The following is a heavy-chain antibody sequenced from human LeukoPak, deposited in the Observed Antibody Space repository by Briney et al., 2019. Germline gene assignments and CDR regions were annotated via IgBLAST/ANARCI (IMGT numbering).Heavy chain of an antibody. CDR3: ASVVPAAIGAFDI. Sequence: SETLSLTFTVSGGSISSYYWSWIRQPPGKGLEWIGYIYYSGSTNYNPSLKSRVTISVDTSKNQFSLKLNSVTAADTAVYYCASVVPAAIGAFDIWGQGTMVTVSS. V-gene: IGHV4-59*01. CDR1: GGSISSYY. CDR2: IYYSGST. J-gene: IGHJ3*02. D-gene: IGHD2-2*01.